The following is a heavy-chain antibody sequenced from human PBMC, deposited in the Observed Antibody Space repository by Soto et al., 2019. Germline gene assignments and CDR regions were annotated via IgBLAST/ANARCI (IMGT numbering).Heavy chain of an antibody. CDR2: IYYSGST. D-gene: IGHD6-13*01. Sequence: SETLSLTCTVCGSSIGSYYWSWIRQPPGKGLQWIGYIYYSGSTNYNPSLKSRVTISLDTSKNQFSLKLSSVTAADTAVYYCARGQTAGTIVYFDYWGQGTLVTVSS. CDR1: GSSIGSYY. J-gene: IGHJ4*02. CDR3: ARGQTAGTIVYFDY. V-gene: IGHV4-59*01.